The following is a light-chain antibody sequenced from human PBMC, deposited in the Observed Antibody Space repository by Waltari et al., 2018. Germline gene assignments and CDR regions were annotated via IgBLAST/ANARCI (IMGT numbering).Light chain of an antibody. Sequence: SYVLTQPPSVSVAPGETATITCGGDSTGMRTVHWYQQRAGQAPRLVISYNTVRPSGIPERFSGSTSGTTPTLTISRVEAGDEADYYCQVWDRSRDHVFGAGTKVTVL. CDR1: STGMRT. J-gene: IGLJ1*01. CDR2: YNT. CDR3: QVWDRSRDHV. V-gene: IGLV3-21*04.